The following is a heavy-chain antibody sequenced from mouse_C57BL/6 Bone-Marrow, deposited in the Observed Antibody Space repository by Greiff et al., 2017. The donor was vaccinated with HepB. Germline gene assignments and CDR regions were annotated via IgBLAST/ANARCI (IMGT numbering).Heavy chain of an antibody. J-gene: IGHJ4*01. CDR1: GYTFTSYW. D-gene: IGHD1-1*01. CDR3: ARYLGSLFYYAMDY. CDR2: IHPNSGST. Sequence: QVHVKQPGAELVKPGASVKLSCKASGYTFTSYWMHWVKQRPGQGLEWIGMIHPNSGSTNYNEKFKSKATLTVDKSSSTAYMQLSSLTSEDSAVYYCARYLGSLFYYAMDYWGQGTSVTVSS. V-gene: IGHV1-64*01.